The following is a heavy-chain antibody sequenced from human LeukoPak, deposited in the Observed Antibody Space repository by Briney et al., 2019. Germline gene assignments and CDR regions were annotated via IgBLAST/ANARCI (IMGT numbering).Heavy chain of an antibody. D-gene: IGHD3-16*02. V-gene: IGHV4-39*07. CDR1: GGSISSSSYY. CDR3: ARLIRQDGVYYDYVWGSYRIDY. CDR2: IYYSGST. J-gene: IGHJ4*02. Sequence: SETLSLTCTVSGGSISSSSYYRGWIRQPPGKGLEWIGSIYYSGSTYYNPSLNSRVTISVDTSKNQFSLKLSSVTAADTAAYYCARLIRQDGVYYDYVWGSYRIDYWGQGTPVTVSS.